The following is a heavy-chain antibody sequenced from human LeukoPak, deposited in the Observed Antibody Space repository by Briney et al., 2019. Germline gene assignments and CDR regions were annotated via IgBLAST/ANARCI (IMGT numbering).Heavy chain of an antibody. V-gene: IGHV4-34*01. D-gene: IGHD1-1*01. CDR3: ARGPTISETGYFDY. J-gene: IGHJ4*03. Sequence: PSETLSLTCAVYGGSFSSYYWSWIRQSPGKGLEWIAEINHRGDTNYNPSVKSRVTISVDSSKNQFSLKVTSLTAADTAVYYCARGPTISETGYFDYWAQGTLLTVSS. CDR1: GGSFSSYY. CDR2: INHRGDT.